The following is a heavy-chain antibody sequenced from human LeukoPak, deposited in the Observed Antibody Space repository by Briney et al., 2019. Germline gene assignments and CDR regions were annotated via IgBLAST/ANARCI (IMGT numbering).Heavy chain of an antibody. CDR2: ISGSGGST. CDR3: AKWRAWGSGSYFYYFDC. CDR1: GFTFSSYA. Sequence: GGSLRLSCAASGFTFSSYAMSWVRQAPGKGLEWVSAISGSGGSTYYADSVKGRFTISRDNSKNTLYLQMNSLRAEDTAVYYCAKWRAWGSGSYFYYFDCWGQGTLVTVSS. D-gene: IGHD3-10*01. V-gene: IGHV3-23*01. J-gene: IGHJ4*02.